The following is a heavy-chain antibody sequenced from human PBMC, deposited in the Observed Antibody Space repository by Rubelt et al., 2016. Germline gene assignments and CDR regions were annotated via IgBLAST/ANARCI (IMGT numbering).Heavy chain of an antibody. CDR3: ATHPGVSFYYGMDV. CDR1: GFTFSSYA. D-gene: IGHD7-27*01. J-gene: IGHJ6*02. Sequence: VLPGGSLRLSCAASGFTFSSYAMSWVRQAPGKGLEWVSVISGSGTNTYYADSVKGRFTISRDNSKNTLYLQMNSLRAEDTAIYYCATHPGVSFYYGMDVWGQGTTVTVSS. CDR2: ISGSGTNT. V-gene: IGHV3-23*01.